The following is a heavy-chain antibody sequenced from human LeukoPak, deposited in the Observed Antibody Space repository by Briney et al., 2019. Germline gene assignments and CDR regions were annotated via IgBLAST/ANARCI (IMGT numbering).Heavy chain of an antibody. Sequence: SVKVSCKASGGTFSNYAISWVRQAPGQGLEWMGGIIPIFGTANYAQKFQGRVTLTADESTSAAYMELSSLRSEDTAVYYCARAREWLSQYHFYHYYMDVWGKGTTVTVSS. V-gene: IGHV1-69*01. D-gene: IGHD3-3*01. CDR1: GGTFSNYA. CDR3: ARAREWLSQYHFYHYYMDV. J-gene: IGHJ6*03. CDR2: IIPIFGTA.